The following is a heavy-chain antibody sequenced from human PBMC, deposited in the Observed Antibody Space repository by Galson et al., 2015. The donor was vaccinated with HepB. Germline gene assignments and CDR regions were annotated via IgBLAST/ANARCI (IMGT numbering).Heavy chain of an antibody. CDR3: ARESMPGPWGDY. V-gene: IGHV1-69*13. J-gene: IGHJ4*02. CDR1: GVSFRDYG. Sequence: SVKVSCKASGVSFRDYGISWVRQASGHGLEWMGGIIPMFGSPNTAQKFQGRVTITADESTTTAYMELRSLRSDDTAVYYCARESMPGPWGDYWGQGTLVTVSS. CDR2: IIPMFGSP. D-gene: IGHD7-27*01.